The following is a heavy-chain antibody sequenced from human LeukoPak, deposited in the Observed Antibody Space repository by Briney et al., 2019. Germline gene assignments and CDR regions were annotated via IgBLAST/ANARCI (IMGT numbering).Heavy chain of an antibody. CDR3: AGVVAATPDWFDP. CDR2: IYYSGST. V-gene: IGHV4-39*07. Sequence: PSETLSLTCTVSGGSISSSSYYWGWIRQPPGKGLEWIGSIYYSGSTYYNPSLKSRVTISVDTSKNQFSLKLSSVTAADTAVYYCAGVVAATPDWFDPWGQGTLVTVSS. D-gene: IGHD2-15*01. J-gene: IGHJ5*02. CDR1: GGSISSSSYY.